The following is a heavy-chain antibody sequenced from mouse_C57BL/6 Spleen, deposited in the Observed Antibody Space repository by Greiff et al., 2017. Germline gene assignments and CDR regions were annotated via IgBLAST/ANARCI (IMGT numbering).Heavy chain of an antibody. V-gene: IGHV7-3*01. J-gene: IGHJ3*01. CDR1: GFTFTDYY. CDR3: ARNTGGSSSWFAY. Sequence: EVKLVESGGGLVQPGGSLSLSCAASGFTFTDYYMSWVRQPPGKALEWLGFIRNKANGYTTEYSASVKGRFTISRDNSQSILYLQMNALRAEDSATYYCARNTGGSSSWFAYWGQGTLVTVSA. D-gene: IGHD1-1*01. CDR2: IRNKANGYTT.